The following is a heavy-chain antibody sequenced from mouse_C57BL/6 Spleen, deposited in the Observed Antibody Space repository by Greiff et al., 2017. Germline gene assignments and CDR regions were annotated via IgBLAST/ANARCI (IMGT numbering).Heavy chain of an antibody. V-gene: IGHV1-15*01. J-gene: IGHJ4*01. CDR1: GYTFTDYE. Sequence: QVQLQQSGAELVRPGASVTLSCKASGYTFTDYEMHWVKQTPVHGLEWIGAIDPETGGTAYNQKFKGKDILTADKSSSTAYMALRSLTSEDSAVDYCTRDYYGSSAEGDYWGQGTSVTVSS. D-gene: IGHD1-1*01. CDR3: TRDYYGSSAEGDY. CDR2: IDPETGGT.